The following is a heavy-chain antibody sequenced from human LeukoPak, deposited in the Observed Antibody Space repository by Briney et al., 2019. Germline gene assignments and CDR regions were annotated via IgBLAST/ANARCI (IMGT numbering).Heavy chain of an antibody. J-gene: IGHJ5*02. CDR3: ARDRRNYDSSGYYYRDWFDP. CDR2: IYSSGST. CDR1: RGPISCYY. V-gene: IGHV4-4*07. D-gene: IGHD3-22*01. Sequence: PSETLLLSCRGPRGPISCYYWSWIPQPAGKGLERIGRIYSSGSTNYNHSLQSRVTISVDTSTSQFSMKLSSVTAAGTAVYYCARDRRNYDSSGYYYRDWFDPWGQGTLVTVSS.